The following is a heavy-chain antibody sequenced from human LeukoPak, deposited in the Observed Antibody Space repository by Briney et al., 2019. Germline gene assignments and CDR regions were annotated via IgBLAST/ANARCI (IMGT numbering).Heavy chain of an antibody. Sequence: GGSLRLSCAASGFTFSSYWMHWVRQAPGKGLVWVSRINSDGSSTSYADSVKGRFTISRDNAKNTLYLQMNSLRAEDTAVYYCARDSYYYVSSAYRTKRDAFDIWGQGTMVTVSS. J-gene: IGHJ3*02. V-gene: IGHV3-74*01. CDR3: ARDSYYYVSSAYRTKRDAFDI. CDR2: INSDGSST. CDR1: GFTFSSYW. D-gene: IGHD3-22*01.